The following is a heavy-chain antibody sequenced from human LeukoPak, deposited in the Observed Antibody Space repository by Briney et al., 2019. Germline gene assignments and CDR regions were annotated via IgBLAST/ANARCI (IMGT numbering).Heavy chain of an antibody. CDR2: MNPNSGNT. CDR1: GYTFTSYD. D-gene: IGHD2-2*01. J-gene: IGHJ4*02. Sequence: ASVKVSCKASGYTFTSYDINWVRQATGQGLEWMGWMNPNSGNTGYAQKFQGRVTMTRNTSISTAYMELSSLRSDDTAVYYCARAYGIVVVPAAILPDYWGQGTLVTVSS. CDR3: ARAYGIVVVPAAILPDY. V-gene: IGHV1-8*01.